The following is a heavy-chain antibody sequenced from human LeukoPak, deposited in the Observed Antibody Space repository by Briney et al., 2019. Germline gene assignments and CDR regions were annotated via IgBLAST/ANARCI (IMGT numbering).Heavy chain of an antibody. J-gene: IGHJ3*02. CDR3: ATIAAAAKGGAFDI. Sequence: KTSETLSLTCTVSGGSVSSGSYYWSWIRQPPGKGLEWIGYIYYSGSTNYNPSLKSRVTISVDTSKNQFSLKLSSVTAADTAVYYCATIAAAAKGGAFDIWGQGTMVTVSS. V-gene: IGHV4-61*01. D-gene: IGHD6-13*01. CDR2: IYYSGST. CDR1: GGSVSSGSYY.